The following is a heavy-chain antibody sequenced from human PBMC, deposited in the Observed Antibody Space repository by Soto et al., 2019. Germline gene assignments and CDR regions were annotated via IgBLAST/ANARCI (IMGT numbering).Heavy chain of an antibody. D-gene: IGHD7-27*01. Sequence: QLQLQESGPGLVKPSETLSLTCTVSGGSISSSSYYWGWIRQPPGKGLEWIGSIYYSGSTYYNPSLKSRVTISADTSKNQFSLKLSSVTAADTAVYYCARHLTSEDPIDAFDIWGQGTMVTVSS. CDR2: IYYSGST. J-gene: IGHJ3*02. CDR3: ARHLTSEDPIDAFDI. CDR1: GGSISSSSYY. V-gene: IGHV4-39*01.